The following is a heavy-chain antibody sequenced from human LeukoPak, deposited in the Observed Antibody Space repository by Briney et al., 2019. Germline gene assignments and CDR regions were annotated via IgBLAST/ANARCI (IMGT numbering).Heavy chain of an antibody. CDR3: ARDWYYSIGY. V-gene: IGHV3-74*01. D-gene: IGHD3-10*01. CDR1: GFSFSSTW. CDR2: INSDGTT. Sequence: GGSLRLSCAASGFSFSSTWMHWVRQAPGEGLVWVSRINSDGTTTYADSVKGRFTISRDNAKNTLYLQMNSLRVEDTAVYYCARDWYYSIGYWGRGTLVTVSS. J-gene: IGHJ4*02.